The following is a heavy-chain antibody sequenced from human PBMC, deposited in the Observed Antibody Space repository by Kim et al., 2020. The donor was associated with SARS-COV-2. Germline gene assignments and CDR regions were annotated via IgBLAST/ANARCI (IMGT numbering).Heavy chain of an antibody. CDR3: AKCPSCCGSYTVDF. J-gene: IGHJ3*01. V-gene: IGHV3-23*01. CDR2: ISGGGAKT. D-gene: IGHD3-16*01. Sequence: GGSLRLSCAASGFTFDSYAMSWVRQAPGKGLEWVSYISGGGAKTYYAGSVKGRFTISRDNSKNTLFLQLNSLRAEDTALYYCAKCPSCCGSYTVDFWGLG. CDR1: GFTFDSYA.